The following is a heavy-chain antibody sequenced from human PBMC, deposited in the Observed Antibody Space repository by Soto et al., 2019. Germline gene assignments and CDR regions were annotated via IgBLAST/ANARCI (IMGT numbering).Heavy chain of an antibody. D-gene: IGHD5-18*01. J-gene: IGHJ4*02. Sequence: EVQLVESGGGLVKPGGSLRLSCAASGFTFSNAWMSWVRQAPGKGLEWVGRIKSKTDGGTTDYAAPVKGRFTISRDDSKNTLYLQMNSLKTEDTAVYYCTTDPSPRILQWLRSMNYWGQGTLVTVSS. CDR1: GFTFSNAW. CDR2: IKSKTDGGTT. CDR3: TTDPSPRILQWLRSMNY. V-gene: IGHV3-15*01.